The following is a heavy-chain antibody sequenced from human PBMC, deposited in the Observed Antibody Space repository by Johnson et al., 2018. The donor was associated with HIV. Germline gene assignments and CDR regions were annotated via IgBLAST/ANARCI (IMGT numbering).Heavy chain of an antibody. J-gene: IGHJ3*01. V-gene: IGHV3-9*01. CDR2: ISWNSDTI. CDR1: GFMLNSHG. D-gene: IGHD1-26*01. Sequence: VQLVESGGELVQPGGSLRLSCAASGFMLNSHGMHWVRQVSKKGLEWVAGISWNSDTIGYADSVKGRFTISRDNAKNSLYLQMKSLRLEDTALYFCARDLTWEMQDTFDLWGQGTMVTVSS. CDR3: ARDLTWEMQDTFDL.